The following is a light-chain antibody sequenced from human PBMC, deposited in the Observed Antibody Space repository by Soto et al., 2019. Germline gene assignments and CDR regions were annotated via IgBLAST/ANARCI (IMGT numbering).Light chain of an antibody. J-gene: IGLJ2*01. CDR3: SSYTSSSTPVV. V-gene: IGLV2-14*01. CDR1: SSDVGGYNY. CDR2: DVS. Sequence: QSVLTQPPSASGSPGQSITISCTGTSSDVGGYNYVSWYQQHPGKAPKLMIYDVSNRPSGVSNRFSGSKSGNTASLTISGLQAEDEADYYCSSYTSSSTPVVFGGGTKVTVL.